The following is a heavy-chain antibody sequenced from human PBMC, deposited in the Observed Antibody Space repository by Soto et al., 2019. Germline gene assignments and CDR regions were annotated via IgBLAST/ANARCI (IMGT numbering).Heavy chain of an antibody. CDR1: GFTFSSYE. CDR3: ARDPIVGATTDILV. D-gene: IGHD1-26*01. Sequence: PGGSLRLSCVVSGFTFSSYEMNWVRQAPGKGLEWVSYISSSGSTIYYADSVKGRFTISRDNAKNSLYLQMNSLRAEDTAVYYCARDPIVGATTDILVWGQGTLVTVSS. CDR2: ISSSGSTI. V-gene: IGHV3-48*03. J-gene: IGHJ4*02.